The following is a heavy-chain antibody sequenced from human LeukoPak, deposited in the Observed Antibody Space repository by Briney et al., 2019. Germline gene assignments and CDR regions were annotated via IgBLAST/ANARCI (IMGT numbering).Heavy chain of an antibody. V-gene: IGHV4-39*02. CDR3: ARRVGFYGSVSLNYFDP. D-gene: IGHD3-10*01. CDR1: GGSIASSRYY. J-gene: IGHJ5*01. CDR2: VFRTGTT. Sequence: SETLSLTCRVSGGSIASSRYYWGWIRQPPGKGLEWIGSVFRTGTTYYSASLKSRVSISVDTSKNDFALKLASVTAADTALYFCARRVGFYGSVSLNYFDPWGQGILVSVSS.